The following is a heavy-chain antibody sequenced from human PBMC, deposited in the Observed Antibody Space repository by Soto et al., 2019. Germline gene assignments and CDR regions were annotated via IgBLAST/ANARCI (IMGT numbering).Heavy chain of an antibody. CDR3: ARANVDIAGSTYFYYYYGMDV. V-gene: IGHV1-18*04. CDR1: GYTFSSYG. D-gene: IGHD5-12*01. J-gene: IGHJ6*02. Sequence: QGQLVQSETEVKEPGASVRVSCEASGYTFSSYGITWVRQAPGQGLEWMGWISAHSGNTNYAQEVQGRVTMTIDTSTTTAYMELRSPRSDDTAVYYCARANVDIAGSTYFYYYYGMDVWGQGTTVTVSS. CDR2: ISAHSGNT.